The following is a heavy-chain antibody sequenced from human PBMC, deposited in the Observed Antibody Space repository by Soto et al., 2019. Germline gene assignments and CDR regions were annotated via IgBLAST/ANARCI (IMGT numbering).Heavy chain of an antibody. CDR2: IYSGGTT. D-gene: IGHD3-22*01. J-gene: IGHJ4*02. V-gene: IGHV3-66*01. Sequence: ESGGGLVQPGGSLRLSCAASGFTVTSNDMAWVRQAPGKGLEWVSVIYSGGTTNYADSVKGRFTISRDNSKNTLYVQMNSLRAEDTAVYYCARDGGYYFDYWGQGTLVTVSS. CDR3: ARDGGYYFDY. CDR1: GFTVTSND.